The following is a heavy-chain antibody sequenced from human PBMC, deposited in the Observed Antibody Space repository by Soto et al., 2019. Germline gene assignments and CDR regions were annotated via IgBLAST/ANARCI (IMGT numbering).Heavy chain of an antibody. J-gene: IGHJ6*02. CDR1: GYTLSSYG. V-gene: IGHV1-3*01. CDR3: ARENFWSGYYLPTNTELRYGMDV. Sequence: ASVKVSCKASGYTLSSYGIHWVLQAPGQRLEWMGWINGGNGDTMYAQKFQDRVTITRDTSASTAYMELSSLRSEDTAVYYCARENFWSGYYLPTNTELRYGMDVWGQGTTVTVSS. D-gene: IGHD3-3*01. CDR2: INGGNGDT.